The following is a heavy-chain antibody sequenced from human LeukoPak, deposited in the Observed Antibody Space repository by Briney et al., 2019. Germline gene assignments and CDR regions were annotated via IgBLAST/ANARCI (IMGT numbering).Heavy chain of an antibody. J-gene: IGHJ4*02. CDR1: GGTFTSYA. D-gene: IGHD5-18*01. CDR3: ARHDAYNYRTNQPDY. CDR2: IIPIFGTA. V-gene: IGHV1-69*05. Sequence: ASVKVSCKASGGTFTSYAISWARQAPGQGLEWMGGIIPIFGTANYAQKFQGRVTITTDESTSTAYMELSSLRSEDTAVYYCARHDAYNYRTNQPDYWGQGTLVTVSS.